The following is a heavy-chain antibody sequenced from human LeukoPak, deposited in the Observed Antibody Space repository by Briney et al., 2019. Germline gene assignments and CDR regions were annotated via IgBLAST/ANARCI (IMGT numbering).Heavy chain of an antibody. CDR1: GYTFTSYY. J-gene: IGHJ5*02. CDR2: ISAYNGNT. Sequence: ASVKVSCKASGYTFTSYYMHWVRQAPGQGLEWMGWISAYNGNTNYAQKLQGRVTMTTDTSTSTAYMELRSLRSDDTAVYYCANSNYYYDSSGYYFLDWFDPWGQGTLVTVSS. CDR3: ANSNYYYDSSGYYFLDWFDP. D-gene: IGHD3-22*01. V-gene: IGHV1-18*04.